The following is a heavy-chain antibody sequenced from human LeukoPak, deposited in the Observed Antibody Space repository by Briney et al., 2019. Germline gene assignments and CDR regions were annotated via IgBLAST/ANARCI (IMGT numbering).Heavy chain of an antibody. J-gene: IGHJ4*02. V-gene: IGHV3-23*01. CDR2: ITGSGDST. D-gene: IGHD3-9*01. CDR1: GFIFRNYA. Sequence: PGASLRLSCAASGFIFRNYAMGWVRQAPGKGLEWVSAITGSGDSTYYADSVKGRFTISRGNSKNTLYVEMNTLRAEDTAVYYCAKWGDYDILTGYYVSDFWGQGTLVTVSS. CDR3: AKWGDYDILTGYYVSDF.